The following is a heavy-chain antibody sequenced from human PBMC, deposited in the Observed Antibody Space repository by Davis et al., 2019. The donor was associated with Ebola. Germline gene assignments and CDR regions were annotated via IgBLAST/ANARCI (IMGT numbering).Heavy chain of an antibody. V-gene: IGHV4-34*01. CDR1: GGSISGYY. CDR2: INHSGST. Sequence: MPSETLSLTCTVSGGSISGYYWSWIRQPPGKGLEWIGEINHSGSTNYNPSLKSRVSISVDTSKNQFSLKLSSVTAADTAVYYCARGGDGPFDYWGQGTLVTVSS. D-gene: IGHD3-10*01. J-gene: IGHJ4*02. CDR3: ARGGDGPFDY.